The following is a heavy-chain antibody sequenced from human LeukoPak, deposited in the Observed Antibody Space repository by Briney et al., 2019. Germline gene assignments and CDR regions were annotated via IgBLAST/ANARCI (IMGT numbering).Heavy chain of an antibody. J-gene: IGHJ4*02. CDR1: GFTFDDYA. CDR3: ARDGEQHDY. D-gene: IGHD1-26*01. Sequence: GGSLRLSCAASGFTFDDYAMHWVRQAPGKGREWVSGISWNSGSIGYADSVKGRFTISRDNAKNSLYLQMNSLRAEDTAVYYCARDGEQHDYWGQGTLVTVSS. CDR2: ISWNSGSI. V-gene: IGHV3-9*01.